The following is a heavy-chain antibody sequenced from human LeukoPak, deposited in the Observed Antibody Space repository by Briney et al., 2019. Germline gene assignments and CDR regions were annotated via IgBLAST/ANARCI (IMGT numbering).Heavy chain of an antibody. CDR2: ISTTSSSSYI. J-gene: IGHJ6*03. Sequence: GGSLRLSFAASGFTFSRYAMNSVRQAPGKGVEWVSSISTTSSSSYIHYADSMKGRFTISRDNAKSSLYLQMNSLRAEDTAVYYCARVMAGYSYMDVWGKGTTVTVSS. D-gene: IGHD3-10*01. V-gene: IGHV3-21*01. CDR1: GFTFSRYA. CDR3: ARVMAGYSYMDV.